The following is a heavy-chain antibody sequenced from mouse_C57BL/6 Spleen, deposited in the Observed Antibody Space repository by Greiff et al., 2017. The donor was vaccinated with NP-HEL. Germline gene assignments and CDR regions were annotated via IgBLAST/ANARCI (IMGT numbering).Heavy chain of an antibody. CDR1: GYTFTEYT. J-gene: IGHJ1*03. CDR3: ARHEEDYYGSSYGYFDV. D-gene: IGHD1-1*01. V-gene: IGHV1-62-2*01. CDR2: FYPGSGSI. Sequence: QVQLQQSGAELVKPGASVKLSCKASGYTFTEYTIHWVKQRSGQGLEWIGWFYPGSGSIKYNEKFKDKATLTADKSSSTVYMELSRLTSEDSAVYFWARHEEDYYGSSYGYFDVWGTGTTVTVSS.